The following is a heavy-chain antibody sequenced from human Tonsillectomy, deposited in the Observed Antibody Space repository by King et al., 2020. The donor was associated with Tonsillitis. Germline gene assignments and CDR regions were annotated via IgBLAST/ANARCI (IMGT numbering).Heavy chain of an antibody. CDR3: AKDHSSGYYYFHYFET. Sequence: HVQLVESGGGVVQPGRSLRLSCAASGFTFISFGMHWVRQAPGKGLEWVAVISYDGSNEYYADSVKGRFTISRDNSRDTLYLQMNTLRAEDTAVYYCAKDHSSGYYYFHYFETWGQGTLVTVSS. CDR2: ISYDGSNE. D-gene: IGHD3-22*01. V-gene: IGHV3-30*18. CDR1: GFTFISFG. J-gene: IGHJ4*02.